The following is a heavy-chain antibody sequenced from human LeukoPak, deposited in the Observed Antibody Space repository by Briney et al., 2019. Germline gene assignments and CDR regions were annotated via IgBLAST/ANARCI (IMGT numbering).Heavy chain of an antibody. CDR3: ARGRGWGTFDI. CDR1: GFTFSSYD. J-gene: IGHJ3*02. CDR2: IGTAGDT. D-gene: IGHD3-10*01. Sequence: GGSLRLSCAASGFTFSSYDMHWVRQGTGKGLEWVSAIGTAGDTYYPDSVKGRFTTSRENAKNSLYLQMNSLRVGDTAVCYCARGRGWGTFDIWGQGTMVTVSS. V-gene: IGHV3-13*04.